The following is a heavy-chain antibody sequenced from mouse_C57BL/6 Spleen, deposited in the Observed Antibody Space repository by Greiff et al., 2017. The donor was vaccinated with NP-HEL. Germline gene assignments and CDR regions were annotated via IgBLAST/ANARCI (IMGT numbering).Heavy chain of an antibody. J-gene: IGHJ3*01. CDR1: GFTFSDYY. Sequence: EVKLMESGGGLVQPGGSLKLSCAASGFTFSDYYMYWVRQTPEKRLEWVAYISNGGGSTYYPDTVKGRFTISRDNAKKTLYLQMSRLKSEDTAMYYCARHLYYRSWFAYWGQGTLVTVSA. CDR3: ARHLYYRSWFAY. D-gene: IGHD1-1*01. CDR2: ISNGGGST. V-gene: IGHV5-12*01.